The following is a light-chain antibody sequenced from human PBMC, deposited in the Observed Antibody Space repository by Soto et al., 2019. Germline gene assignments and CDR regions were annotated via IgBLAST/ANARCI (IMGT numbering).Light chain of an antibody. V-gene: IGLV1-44*01. J-gene: IGLJ1*01. Sequence: QSVLTQTPSASGTPGQWVAISCSGSKSNIGSVSVNWYQQLPGAAPKLLIYGNNQRPSGVPDRFSGSKSGNTASLTISGLQAEDEADYYCCSYADNYSYVFGTGTKLTVL. CDR2: GNN. CDR1: KSNIGSVS. CDR3: CSYADNYSYV.